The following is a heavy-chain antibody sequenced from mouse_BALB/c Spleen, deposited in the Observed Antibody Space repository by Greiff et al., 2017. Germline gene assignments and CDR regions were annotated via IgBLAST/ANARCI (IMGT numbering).Heavy chain of an antibody. V-gene: IGHV14-4*02. CDR3: NAWLPLYYAMDY. D-gene: IGHD6-1*01. CDR2: IDPENGDT. CDR1: GFNIKDYY. J-gene: IGHJ4*01. Sequence: EVQLQESGAELVRSGASVKLSCTASGFNIKDYYMHWVKQRPEQGLEWIGWIDPENGDTEYAPKFQGKATMTADTSSNTAYLQLSSLTSEDTDVYYSNAWLPLYYAMDYWGQGTSVTVSS.